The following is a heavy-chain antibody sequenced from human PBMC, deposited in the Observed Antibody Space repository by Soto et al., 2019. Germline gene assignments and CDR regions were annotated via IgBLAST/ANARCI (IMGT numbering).Heavy chain of an antibody. CDR3: ARVQGSHWSPEFDP. CDR1: GGTFSSYT. Sequence: QVQLVQSGAEVKKPGSSVKVSCKASGGTFSSYTISWVRQAPGQGLEWMGRIIPILGIANYAQKFQGRVTITADKSTSTAYMELRSLRSEDTAVYYCARVQGSHWSPEFDPWGQGTLVTVSS. CDR2: IIPILGIA. J-gene: IGHJ5*02. V-gene: IGHV1-69*02.